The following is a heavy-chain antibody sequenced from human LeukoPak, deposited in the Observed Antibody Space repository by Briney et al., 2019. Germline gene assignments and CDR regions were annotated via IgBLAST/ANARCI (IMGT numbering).Heavy chain of an antibody. CDR2: FDPEDGET. CDR3: ATGPQYCSSTSCYLDY. Sequence: ASVKVSCKVSGYTLTELSMHWVRQAPGKGLEWMGGFDPEDGETIYAQKFQGRVTMTEDTSTDTAYMELSSLRSEDTAVYYCATGPQYCSSTSCYLDYWGQGTLVTVSA. D-gene: IGHD2-2*01. V-gene: IGHV1-24*01. J-gene: IGHJ4*02. CDR1: GYTLTELS.